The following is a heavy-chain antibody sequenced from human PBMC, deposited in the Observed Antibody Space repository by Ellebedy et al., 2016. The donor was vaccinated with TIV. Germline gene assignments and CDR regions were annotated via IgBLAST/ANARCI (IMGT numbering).Heavy chain of an antibody. CDR1: GFTFSNYN. D-gene: IGHD2-15*01. CDR2: IRSTGSDK. Sequence: GESLKISCVASGFTFSNYNMNWVRQSPGKGLEWVSYIRSTGSDKYYAESVKGRFTISRDNAQDTLFLQMNSLRAEDKAVYFCSRGWSTPDSWGQGTLVIVSS. V-gene: IGHV3-48*01. J-gene: IGHJ4*02. CDR3: SRGWSTPDS.